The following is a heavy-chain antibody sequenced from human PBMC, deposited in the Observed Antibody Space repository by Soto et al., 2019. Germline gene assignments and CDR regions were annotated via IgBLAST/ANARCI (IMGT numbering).Heavy chain of an antibody. J-gene: IGHJ6*01. CDR2: IIPFFGTS. V-gene: IGHV1-69*01. CDR3: ARVGKITNYGMAV. Sequence: QVQLVQSGAEVKKPGSSVKVSCGASGGTFSSYPINWVRQAPGQGLEWMGGIIPFFGTSNYPQKFQGRVTITADESTSTASLELRRLRSEDTAVYYCARVGKITNYGMAVWGQGTTVTVSS. D-gene: IGHD1-26*01. CDR1: GGTFSSYP.